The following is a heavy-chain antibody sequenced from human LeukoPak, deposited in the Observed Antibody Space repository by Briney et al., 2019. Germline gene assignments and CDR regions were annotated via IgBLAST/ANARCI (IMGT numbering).Heavy chain of an antibody. Sequence: SETLSLTCTDTGGSISRYYWSWLRQPPGKGLDWIRYIYYSGSTNYNPSLKSRVTISVDTSKNHFSLKLSSVTAADTAVYYCARAQRGSSGYYYYYYGMDVWGQGTTVTVSS. V-gene: IGHV4-59*01. CDR3: ARAQRGSSGYYYYYYGMDV. J-gene: IGHJ6*02. D-gene: IGHD3-22*01. CDR2: IYYSGST. CDR1: GGSISRYY.